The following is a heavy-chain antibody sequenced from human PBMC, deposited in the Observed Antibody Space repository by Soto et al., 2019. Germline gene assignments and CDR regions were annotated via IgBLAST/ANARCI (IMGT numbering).Heavy chain of an antibody. D-gene: IGHD1-1*01. Sequence: QVQLQASGPGLVKPSQTLSLTCTVSGDSISNTHYYWSWIRQPPDKGLKWIGHIYDGGRTYNNPSLESRLTISVDTSKNQFPLRLSSVSAADTAVYYCTRGLSDDKVDYWGQGTLVTVSS. CDR1: GDSISNTHYY. CDR2: IYDGGRT. CDR3: TRGLSDDKVDY. J-gene: IGHJ4*02. V-gene: IGHV4-30-4*01.